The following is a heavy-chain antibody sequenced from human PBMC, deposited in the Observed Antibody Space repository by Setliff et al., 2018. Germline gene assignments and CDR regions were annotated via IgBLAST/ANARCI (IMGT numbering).Heavy chain of an antibody. V-gene: IGHV1-24*01. CDR3: ARGRYAPSAFDI. Sequence: TSVKVSCKVSGYTLTELSRHWVRQAPGKGLEWMGGFDPEDGETIYAQKFQGRVTMTEDTSTDTAYMELSSLRSEDTAVYYCARGRYAPSAFDIWGQGTMVTVSS. CDR2: FDPEDGET. J-gene: IGHJ3*02. D-gene: IGHD3-9*01. CDR1: GYTLTELS.